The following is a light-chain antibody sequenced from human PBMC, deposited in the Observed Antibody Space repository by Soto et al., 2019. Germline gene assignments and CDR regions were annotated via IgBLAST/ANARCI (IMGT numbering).Light chain of an antibody. CDR3: QHYNSYSEA. CDR1: QTISSW. V-gene: IGKV1-5*03. CDR2: KAS. J-gene: IGKJ1*01. Sequence: DIQMTQKPSTLSGSVGDRVTITCRASQTISSWLAWYQQKPGKAPKLLIYKASTLKSGVPSRFSGSGSGTEFTLTISSLQPDDFATYYCQHYNSYSEAFGQGTKV.